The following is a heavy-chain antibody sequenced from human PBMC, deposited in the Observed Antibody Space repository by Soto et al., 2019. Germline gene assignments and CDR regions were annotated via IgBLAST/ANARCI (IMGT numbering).Heavy chain of an antibody. CDR2: IHYRGRS. Sequence: SETLSLTCNVSGGSINSGGYYWGWIRQPPGKGLEWIGYIHYRGRSSYNPSLESRASISLDTSGHHFSLKLTSVTVADTAVYYCARCRDAFGFDSWGQGTLVTVSS. CDR1: GGSINSGGYY. D-gene: IGHD2-15*01. J-gene: IGHJ4*02. CDR3: ARCRDAFGFDS. V-gene: IGHV4-31*03.